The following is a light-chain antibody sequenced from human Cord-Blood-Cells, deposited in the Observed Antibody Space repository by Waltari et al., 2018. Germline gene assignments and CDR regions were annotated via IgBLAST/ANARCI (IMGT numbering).Light chain of an antibody. CDR2: EAS. CDR3: QQRSNWLT. J-gene: IGKJ4*01. Sequence: EIVLTQSPATLSLSPGERATLSCRASQSVSSYLAWYQQKPGQAPRLLIYEASNRATGIPARFSGSGSGTDFTLTISILEPENLSVYYCQQRSNWLTFGGGTKVEIK. CDR1: QSVSSY. V-gene: IGKV3-11*01.